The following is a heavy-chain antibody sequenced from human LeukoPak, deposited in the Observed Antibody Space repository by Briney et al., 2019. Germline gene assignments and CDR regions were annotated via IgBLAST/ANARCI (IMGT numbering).Heavy chain of an antibody. CDR3: ARGAARYYYYYMDV. V-gene: IGHV4-38-2*01. CDR1: GYSISSGYY. CDR2: IYHSGST. Sequence: PSETLSLTCAVSGYSISSGYYWGWIRQPPGKGLEWIGSIYHSGSTYYNPSLKSRVTISVDTSKNQFSLKLSSVTAADTAVYYCARGAARYYYYYMDVWGKGTTVTVSS. J-gene: IGHJ6*03.